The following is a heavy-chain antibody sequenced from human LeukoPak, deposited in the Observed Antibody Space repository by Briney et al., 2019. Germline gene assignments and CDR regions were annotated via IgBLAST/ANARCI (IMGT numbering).Heavy chain of an antibody. CDR2: INGSGGRT. V-gene: IGHV3-23*01. CDR3: AKNRGLPL. J-gene: IGHJ4*02. Sequence: PGGSLRLSCTVSGFTVSSNSMSWVRQAPGKGLEWVSDINGSGGRTYYADSVKGRFTISRDNSKNTLYLQMNSLRAEDTAVYYCAKNRGLPLWGQGTLVTVSS. CDR1: GFTVSSNS.